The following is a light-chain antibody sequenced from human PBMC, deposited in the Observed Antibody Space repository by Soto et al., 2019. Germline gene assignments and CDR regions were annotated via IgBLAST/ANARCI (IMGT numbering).Light chain of an antibody. J-gene: IGKJ2*01. V-gene: IGKV3-11*01. Sequence: EIVLTQSPATLSLSPGERATLSCRASQSVSRYLAWYQPKPGQAPRLLIYDASNRATGIPARFSGSGSGTDFTLTISSLEPEDVAVYCVQQRSNWPPYTFGQGTKLEIK. CDR3: QQRSNWPPYT. CDR1: QSVSRY. CDR2: DAS.